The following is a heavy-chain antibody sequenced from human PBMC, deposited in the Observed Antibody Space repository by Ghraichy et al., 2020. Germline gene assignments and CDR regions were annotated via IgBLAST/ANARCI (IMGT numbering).Heavy chain of an antibody. CDR2: IYYSGST. CDR3: ARRPAYYYDSSGYYPFDY. Sequence: SETLSLTCTVSGGSISSSSYYWGWIRQPPGKGLEWIGSIYYSGSTYYNPSLKSRVTISVDTSKNQFSLKLSSVTAADTAVYYCARRPAYYYDSSGYYPFDYGGQGTLVTVSS. J-gene: IGHJ4*02. V-gene: IGHV4-39*01. CDR1: GGSISSSSYY. D-gene: IGHD3-22*01.